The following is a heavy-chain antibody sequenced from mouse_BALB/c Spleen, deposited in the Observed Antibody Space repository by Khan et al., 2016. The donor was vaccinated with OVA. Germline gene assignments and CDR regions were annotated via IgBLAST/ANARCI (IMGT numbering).Heavy chain of an antibody. D-gene: IGHD1-1*01. Sequence: EVQLQESGPGLVKPSQSLSLTCTVPGYSITSGYAWNWIRQFPGNKLEWMGYISYSGVTYYAPSLKSRFSITRDTAKHQFFRRLNSVTTEDTATYYCARGNYYGYYFDYWGQGTTLTVSS. CDR1: GYSITSGYA. CDR3: ARGNYYGYYFDY. J-gene: IGHJ2*01. V-gene: IGHV3-2*02. CDR2: ISYSGVT.